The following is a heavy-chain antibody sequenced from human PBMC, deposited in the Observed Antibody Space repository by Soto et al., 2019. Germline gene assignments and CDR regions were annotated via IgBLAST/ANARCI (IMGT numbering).Heavy chain of an antibody. J-gene: IGHJ4*02. Sequence: QVQLQESGPGLVKPSETLSLTCTVSGGSISSYYWSWIRQPPGKGLEWIGYIYYSGSTTYTPSLTGRVTISVDTSKTQFSLKLSSVTAADTAVYYCASQVPGPYGSGRYFAYWGQGTLVTVSS. CDR1: GGSISSYY. V-gene: IGHV4-59*08. CDR2: IYYSGST. D-gene: IGHD3-10*01. CDR3: ASQVPGPYGSGRYFAY.